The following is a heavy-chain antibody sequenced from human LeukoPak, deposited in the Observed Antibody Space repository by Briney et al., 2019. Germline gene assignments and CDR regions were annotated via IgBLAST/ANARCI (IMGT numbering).Heavy chain of an antibody. D-gene: IGHD4-17*01. CDR3: ARDYGYGLQYFDY. V-gene: IGHV4-59*01. J-gene: IGHJ4*02. CDR1: GGSISSYY. CDR2: IYYSGST. Sequence: KSSETLSLTCTVSGGSISSYYWSWIRQPPGKGLEWIGYIYYSGSTNYNPSLKSRVTISVDTSKNQFSLKLSSVTAADTAVYYCARDYGYGLQYFDYWGQGTLVTVSS.